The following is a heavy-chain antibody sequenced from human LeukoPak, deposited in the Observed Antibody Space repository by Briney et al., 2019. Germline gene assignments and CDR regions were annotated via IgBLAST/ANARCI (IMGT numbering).Heavy chain of an antibody. CDR1: GFTFSSYE. D-gene: IGHD3-9*01. CDR2: ISSSGSTI. J-gene: IGHJ4*02. CDR3: ARGGILGGFDY. V-gene: IGHV3-48*03. Sequence: GGSLRLSCAASGFTFSSYEMNWVRQAPGKGLEWVSYISSSGSTIYYADSVKVRFTISRDNAKNSLYLQMNSLRAEDTAVYYCARGGILGGFDYWGQGTLVTVSS.